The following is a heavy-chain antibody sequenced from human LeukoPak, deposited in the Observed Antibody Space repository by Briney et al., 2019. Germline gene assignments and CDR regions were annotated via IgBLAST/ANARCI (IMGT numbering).Heavy chain of an antibody. CDR2: IYYSGST. CDR3: ARHGNYSNYGPNDY. D-gene: IGHD4-11*01. CDR1: GGSISSSSYY. V-gene: IGHV4-39*01. Sequence: SETLSLTCTVSGGSISSSSYYWGWIRQPPGKGLEWIGSIYYSGSTYYNPSLKSRVTISVDTSKNQFSLKVNSVTAADTAVYYCARHGNYSNYGPNDYWGQGTLVTVSS. J-gene: IGHJ4*02.